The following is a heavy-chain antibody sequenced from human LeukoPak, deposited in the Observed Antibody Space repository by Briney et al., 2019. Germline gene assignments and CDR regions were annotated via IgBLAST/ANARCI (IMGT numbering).Heavy chain of an antibody. CDR3: AKVDSSGWYLDY. V-gene: IGHV3-23*01. J-gene: IGHJ4*02. CDR1: GFTFSSYA. CDR2: ISGSGGST. D-gene: IGHD6-19*01. Sequence: GGSLRLSCAASGFTFSSYAMSWVRQAPGKGLEWVSAISGSGGSTYYADSVKGRFTISRGNSKNTLYLQMNSLRAEDTAVYYCAKVDSSGWYLDYWGQGTLVSVSS.